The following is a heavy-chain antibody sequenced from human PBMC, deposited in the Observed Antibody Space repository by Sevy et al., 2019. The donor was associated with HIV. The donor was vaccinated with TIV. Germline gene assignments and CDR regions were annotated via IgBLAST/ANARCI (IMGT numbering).Heavy chain of an antibody. V-gene: IGHV3-23*01. CDR3: AKTLGGTYYLS. Sequence: GGSLRLSCAASGFIFGTYDMTWARQAPGKGLEWVSSISGSGGRTYYADSVKGRFTTSRDNSQNTLYPQMNSLRAEDTAVYYCAKTLGGTYYLSWGQGTLVTVSS. J-gene: IGHJ4*02. CDR2: ISGSGGRT. CDR1: GFIFGTYD. D-gene: IGHD1-26*01.